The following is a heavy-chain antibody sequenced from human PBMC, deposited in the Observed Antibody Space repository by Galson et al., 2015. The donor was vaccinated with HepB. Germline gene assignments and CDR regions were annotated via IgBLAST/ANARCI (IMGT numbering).Heavy chain of an antibody. Sequence: LRLSCAASGFTFSSYAMHWVRQAPGKGLEWVAVISYDGSNKYYADSVKGRFTISRDNSKNTLYLQMNSLRAEDTAVYYCARAYCSSTSCYPIDYWGQGTLVTVSS. V-gene: IGHV3-30-3*01. CDR3: ARAYCSSTSCYPIDY. J-gene: IGHJ4*02. CDR1: GFTFSSYA. D-gene: IGHD2-2*01. CDR2: ISYDGSNK.